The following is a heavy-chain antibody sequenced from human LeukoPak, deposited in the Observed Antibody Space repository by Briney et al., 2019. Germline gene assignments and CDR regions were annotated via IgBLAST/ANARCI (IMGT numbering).Heavy chain of an antibody. J-gene: IGHJ4*02. CDR3: ARDLEGYRGYGFDY. CDR1: GFTFSSYW. Sequence: GGSLRLSCAASGFTFSSYWMSWVRQAPGKGLEWVANINKDGGEKYYADSVKGRFTISRDNAKNSLYLQMSSLRDEDTAVYYCARDLEGYRGYGFDYRGQGTLVTVSS. D-gene: IGHD5-18*01. V-gene: IGHV3-7*01. CDR2: INKDGGEK.